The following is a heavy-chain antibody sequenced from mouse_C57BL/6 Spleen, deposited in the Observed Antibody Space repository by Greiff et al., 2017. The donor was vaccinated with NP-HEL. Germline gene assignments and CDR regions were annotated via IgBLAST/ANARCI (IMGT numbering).Heavy chain of an antibody. J-gene: IGHJ2*01. CDR2: IDPSDSYT. CDR3: ARGAGPPYFDY. V-gene: IGHV1-69*01. CDR1: GHNLTSYR. Sequence: QQPGAEPVIPGASVKPFCKASGHNLTSYRMHRGKQRHGQGLEGIGEIDPSDSYTNYNQKFKGKSTLTVDKSSSTAYMQLSSLTSEDSAVYYCARGAGPPYFDYWGQGTTLTVSS.